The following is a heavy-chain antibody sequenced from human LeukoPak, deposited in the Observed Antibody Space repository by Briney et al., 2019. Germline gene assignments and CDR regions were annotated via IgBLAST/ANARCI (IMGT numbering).Heavy chain of an antibody. J-gene: IGHJ4*02. CDR2: INSDGSST. CDR1: GFTFSSYW. V-gene: IGHV3-74*01. D-gene: IGHD6-19*01. CDR3: AKDRHPSGIAVAGPQTFDY. Sequence: GGSLRLSCAASGFTFSSYWMHWVRQAPGKGLVWVSRINSDGSSTSYADSVKGRFTISRDNAKNTLYLQMNSLRAEDTAVYYCAKDRHPSGIAVAGPQTFDYWGQGTLVTVSS.